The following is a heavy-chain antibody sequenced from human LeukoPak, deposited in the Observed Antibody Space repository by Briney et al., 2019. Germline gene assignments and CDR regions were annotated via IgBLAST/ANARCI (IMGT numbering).Heavy chain of an antibody. CDR1: GGSTSSGSYY. J-gene: IGHJ4*02. D-gene: IGHD6-19*01. CDR3: ARTQWLGFDY. CDR2: IYTSGST. V-gene: IGHV4-61*02. Sequence: SETLSLTCTVSGGSTSSGSYYWSWIRQPAGKGLEWIGRIYTSGSTNYNPSLKSRVTISVDTSKNQFSLKLSSVTAADTAVYYCARTQWLGFDYWGQGTLVTVSS.